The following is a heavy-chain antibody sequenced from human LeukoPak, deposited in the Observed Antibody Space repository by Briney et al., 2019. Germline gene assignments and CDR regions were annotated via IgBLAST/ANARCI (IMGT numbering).Heavy chain of an antibody. CDR1: GGSISSSSYY. Sequence: SETLSLTCTVSGGSISSSSYYWGWIRQPPGKGLEWIGSIYYSGSTYYNPSLKSRVTISVDTSKNQFSLKLSSVTAADTAVYYCASSSQWLFPKDIDYWGQGTLVTVSS. CDR3: ASSSQWLFPKDIDY. J-gene: IGHJ4*02. CDR2: IYYSGST. V-gene: IGHV4-39*01. D-gene: IGHD3-22*01.